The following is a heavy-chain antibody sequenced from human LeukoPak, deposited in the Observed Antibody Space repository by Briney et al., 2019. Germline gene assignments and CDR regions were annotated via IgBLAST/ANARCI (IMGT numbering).Heavy chain of an antibody. D-gene: IGHD3-3*01. J-gene: IGHJ4*02. CDR1: EFSFDSYW. CDR3: AKNHYDFWSGADY. Sequence: PGGSLRLSCAASEFSFDSYWRTWVRQVPGQGLACVASISQDGGHKDYVDSVKGRFTISRDNAKNSLYLQMNSLRAEDTAVYYCAKNHYDFWSGADYWGQGTLVTVSS. V-gene: IGHV3-7*01. CDR2: ISQDGGHK.